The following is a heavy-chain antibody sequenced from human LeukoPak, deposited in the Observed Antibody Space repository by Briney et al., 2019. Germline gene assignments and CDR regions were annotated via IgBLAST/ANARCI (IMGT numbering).Heavy chain of an antibody. J-gene: IGHJ5*02. D-gene: IGHD1-14*01. CDR2: IRYDGSNK. CDR1: GFTFSSYA. CDR3: AKDTTPPKAGFDP. Sequence: GGSLRLSCAASGFTFSSYAVSWVRQAPGKGLEWVAFIRYDGSNKYYADSVKGRFTISRDNSKNTLYLQMNSLRAEDTAVYYCAKDTTPPKAGFDPWGQGTLVTVSS. V-gene: IGHV3-30*02.